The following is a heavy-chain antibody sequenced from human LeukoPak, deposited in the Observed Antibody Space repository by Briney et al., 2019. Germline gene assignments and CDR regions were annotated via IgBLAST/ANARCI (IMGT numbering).Heavy chain of an antibody. Sequence: PGGSLRLSCAASGFTFDDYAMHWVRQAPGKGLEWVSGISWNSGSIGYADSVKGRFTISRDNAKNSLYLQMNSLRAEDTALYSCAKGFGSMVRGVITMWGQGTLVTVSS. V-gene: IGHV3-9*01. D-gene: IGHD3-10*01. CDR1: GFTFDDYA. J-gene: IGHJ4*02. CDR3: AKGFGSMVRGVITM. CDR2: ISWNSGSI.